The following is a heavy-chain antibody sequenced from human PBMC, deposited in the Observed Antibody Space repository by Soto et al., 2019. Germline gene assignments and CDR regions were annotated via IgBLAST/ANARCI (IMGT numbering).Heavy chain of an antibody. J-gene: IGHJ5*02. V-gene: IGHV4-31*03. CDR2: IYNSGST. CDR3: ARAAAAGTWHWFDP. D-gene: IGHD6-13*01. CDR1: GGSISSGGYC. Sequence: SETLSLTCTVSGGSISSGGYCWSWIRQHPGKGLEWIGYIYNSGSTYYNPSLKSRVTISIDTSTSTVYMELSSLRSEDTAVYYCARAAAAGTWHWFDPWGQGTLVTVSS.